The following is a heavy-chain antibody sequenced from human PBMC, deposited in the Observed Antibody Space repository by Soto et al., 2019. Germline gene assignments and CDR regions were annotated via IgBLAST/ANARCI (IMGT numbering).Heavy chain of an antibody. D-gene: IGHD3-9*01. J-gene: IGHJ6*02. CDR3: ARPGSGYDVLTGQYFYYYHTVDV. V-gene: IGHV3-30-3*01. CDR2: LSHDGSRS. Sequence: QVHLVDSGGGVVQPGRSLRLSCTTSGFLFNTYAMHWVRQAPGEGLEWVAVLSHDGSRSYYADSVKGRFTISRDNSKNTLYLQMNSLTTEDTAVYYCARPGSGYDVLTGQYFYYYHTVDVWGQGTTVTVSS. CDR1: GFLFNTYA.